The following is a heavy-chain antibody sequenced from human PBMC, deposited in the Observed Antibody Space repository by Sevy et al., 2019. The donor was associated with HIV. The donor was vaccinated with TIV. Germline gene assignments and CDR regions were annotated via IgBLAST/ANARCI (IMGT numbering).Heavy chain of an antibody. CDR2: ISSNGGSK. D-gene: IGHD3-10*01. CDR1: GFTFSSYA. J-gene: IGHJ4*02. Sequence: GGSLRLSCSASGFTFSSYAMHWVRQAPGKGLEYVSAISSNGGSKYYAASVKGRFTISRDNSKNTLYLQMSSLRAEDTAVYYCVRDPMVRGAEQRDYWGQGTLVTVSS. V-gene: IGHV3-64D*06. CDR3: VRDPMVRGAEQRDY.